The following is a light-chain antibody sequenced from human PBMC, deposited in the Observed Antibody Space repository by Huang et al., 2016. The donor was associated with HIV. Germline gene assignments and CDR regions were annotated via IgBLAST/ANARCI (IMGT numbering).Light chain of an antibody. CDR1: QDIKTY. J-gene: IGKJ1*01. V-gene: IGKV1-27*01. CDR2: AAS. CDR3: QRYDSVPRT. Sequence: DIQMTQYPSSLSASVGDRVTITCRASQDIKTYLAWYQQKAGQVPKLLIYAASSLQAGVPSRFSGRGSGTDVTLRIISLQPEDVAIYYCQRYDSVPRTFGQGTKVDIK.